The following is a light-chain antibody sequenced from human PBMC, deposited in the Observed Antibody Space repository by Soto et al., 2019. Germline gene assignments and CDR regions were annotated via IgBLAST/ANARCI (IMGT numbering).Light chain of an antibody. Sequence: EIVLTQSPGTLSLSPGERATLSCRASQSLSSSYLAWYQQKPGQAPRLLMYGVSSRATGIPDRFSGSGSGTDFTVTISRLEPEDFAVYYCQQYDSSPLTFGGGTKVEIK. CDR2: GVS. J-gene: IGKJ4*01. CDR1: QSLSSSY. CDR3: QQYDSSPLT. V-gene: IGKV3-20*01.